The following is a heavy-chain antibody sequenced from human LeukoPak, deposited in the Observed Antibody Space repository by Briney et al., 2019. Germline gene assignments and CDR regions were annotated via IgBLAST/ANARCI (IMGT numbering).Heavy chain of an antibody. J-gene: IGHJ4*02. CDR1: GFTFSSYA. CDR3: AKDGQWLVEERVFDY. Sequence: PGGSLRLSCTASGFTFSSYAMNWVRQAPGKGLEWVSGIGAGGTFTYYADSVKGRFTIFRDNSRNTLYLQMNSLRADDTAVYYCAKDGQWLVEERVFDYWGQGTLVTVSS. D-gene: IGHD6-19*01. CDR2: IGAGGTFT. V-gene: IGHV3-23*01.